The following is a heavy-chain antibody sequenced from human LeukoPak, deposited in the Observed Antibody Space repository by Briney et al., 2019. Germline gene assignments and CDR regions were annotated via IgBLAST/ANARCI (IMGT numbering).Heavy chain of an antibody. J-gene: IGHJ4*02. V-gene: IGHV3-23*01. Sequence: GGSLRLSCAASGFTFSSYSMNWVRQAPGKGLEWVSAISGSGGSTYYADSVKGRFTISRDNSKNTLYLQMNSLRAEDTAVYYCAKTQARVHDLQDYWGQGTLVTVSS. CDR3: AKTQARVHDLQDY. CDR2: ISGSGGST. CDR1: GFTFSSYS. D-gene: IGHD6-6*01.